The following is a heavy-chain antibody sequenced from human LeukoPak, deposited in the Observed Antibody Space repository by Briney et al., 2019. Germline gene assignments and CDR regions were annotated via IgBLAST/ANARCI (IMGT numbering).Heavy chain of an antibody. J-gene: IGHJ4*02. CDR1: GGSISSSNW. V-gene: IGHV4-4*02. D-gene: IGHD2-2*01. Sequence: SETLSLTCAVSGGSISSSNWWSWVRQPPGKGLEWIGEIYHSGSTNYNPSLKSRVTISVDKSKNQFSLKLSSVTAADTAVYYCARGPDIVVVPAAPYFDYWGQGTLVTVSA. CDR2: IYHSGST. CDR3: ARGPDIVVVPAAPYFDY.